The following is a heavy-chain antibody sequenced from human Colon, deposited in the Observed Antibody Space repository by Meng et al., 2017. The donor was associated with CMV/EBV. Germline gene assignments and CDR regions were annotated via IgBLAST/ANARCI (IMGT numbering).Heavy chain of an antibody. D-gene: IGHD3-3*01. J-gene: IGHJ4*02. CDR2: FNPSSGST. CDR3: ARGETGDRSVASRRNFDF. CDR1: YTFSANF. V-gene: IGHV1-46*01. Sequence: YTFSANFIRSVRDGPGQGLGWVGMFNPSSGSTSSNQKFKDMDTLTSNTAATTAYLEMRNLKFEDAAMIYCARGETGDRSVASRRNFDFWGQGTLVTVSS.